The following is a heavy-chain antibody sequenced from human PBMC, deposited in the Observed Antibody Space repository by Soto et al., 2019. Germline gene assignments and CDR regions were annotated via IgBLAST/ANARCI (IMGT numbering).Heavy chain of an antibody. CDR3: TRKRFAMDV. V-gene: IGHV3-7*03. CDR1: GFTFSSSW. CDR2: IKEDGSEK. J-gene: IGHJ6*02. Sequence: GGSLRLSCAVSGFTFSSSWMSWVRQAPGKGLEWVANIKEDGSEKGYVDPVKGRFTITRDNAKNSLYLQMNNLRADDTAVYFCTRKRFAMDVWGQGTTVTVSS.